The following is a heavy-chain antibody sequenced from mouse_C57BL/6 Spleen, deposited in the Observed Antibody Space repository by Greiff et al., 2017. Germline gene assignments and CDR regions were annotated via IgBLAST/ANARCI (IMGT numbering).Heavy chain of an antibody. CDR2: IISGGSYT. V-gene: IGHV5-6*02. Sequence: DVKLVESGGDLVKPGGSLKLSCAASGFTFSSYGMSWVRQTPDNRLEWVATIISGGSYTYYPDSVKGRFTISRDNAKNTLYLHMSSLKSEDTAMYYCARQGDYGSGCGDWYFDVWGTGTTVTVSS. CDR3: ARQGDYGSGCGDWYFDV. J-gene: IGHJ1*03. CDR1: GFTFSSYG. D-gene: IGHD2-1*01.